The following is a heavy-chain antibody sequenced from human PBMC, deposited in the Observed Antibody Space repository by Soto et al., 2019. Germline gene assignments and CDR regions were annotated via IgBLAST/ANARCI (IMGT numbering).Heavy chain of an antibody. CDR3: ARTASESPAVAGTD. D-gene: IGHD6-19*01. V-gene: IGHV3-7*05. CDR1: GFTFSSYW. CDR2: IKQDGSEK. Sequence: EVQLVESGGGLVQPGGSLRLSCAASGFTFSSYWMSWVRQAPGKGLEWVANIKQDGSEKYYVDCVKGRFTISRDNAKNSLYLQMNSLRAEDTAVYYCARTASESPAVAGTDWGQGTLVTVSS. J-gene: IGHJ4*02.